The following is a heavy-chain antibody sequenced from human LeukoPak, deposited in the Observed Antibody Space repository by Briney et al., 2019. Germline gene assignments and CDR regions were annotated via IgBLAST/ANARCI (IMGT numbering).Heavy chain of an antibody. J-gene: IGHJ6*02. CDR3: AKSGGLSGSGRLGMDV. CDR1: GFTSSSYA. CDR2: ISGSGGST. V-gene: IGHV3-23*01. D-gene: IGHD3-10*01. Sequence: GGSLRLSCAASGFTSSSYAMSWVRQAAGKGLEWVSAISGSGGSTYYADSVKGRFTISRDNSINTPCLQMSSLRAEDAAVYYCAKSGGLSGSGRLGMDVWGQGTTVTVSS.